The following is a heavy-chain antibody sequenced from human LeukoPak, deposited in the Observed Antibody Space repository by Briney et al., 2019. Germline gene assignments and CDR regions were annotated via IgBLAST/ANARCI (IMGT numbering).Heavy chain of an antibody. CDR3: ARRRGWKQQLVYFDY. Sequence: SETLSLTCTVSGGSISSHYWSWIRQPPGKGLEWIGYIYYSGSTNYNPSLKSRVTISADTSKNQFFLHLNSTTAADTAVYYCARRRGWKQQLVYFDYWGQGTLATVSS. J-gene: IGHJ4*02. V-gene: IGHV4-59*08. CDR2: IYYSGST. D-gene: IGHD6-13*01. CDR1: GGSISSHY.